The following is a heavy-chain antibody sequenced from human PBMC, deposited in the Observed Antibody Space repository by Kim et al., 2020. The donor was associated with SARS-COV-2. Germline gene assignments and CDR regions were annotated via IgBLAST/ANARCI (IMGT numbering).Heavy chain of an antibody. Sequence: NYAQKFQGRVTMTRDTSISTAYMGLSRLRSDDTAVYYCAREEVYSRVSDYWGQGTLVTVSS. CDR3: AREEVYSRVSDY. D-gene: IGHD2-8*01. J-gene: IGHJ4*02. V-gene: IGHV1-2*02.